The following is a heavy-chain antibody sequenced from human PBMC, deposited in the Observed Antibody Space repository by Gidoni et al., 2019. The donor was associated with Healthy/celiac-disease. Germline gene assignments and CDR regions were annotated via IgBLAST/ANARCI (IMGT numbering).Heavy chain of an antibody. CDR2: ISGSGGST. J-gene: IGHJ6*02. V-gene: IGHV3-23*01. CDR3: AKDAFNYDSSGYLYYYGMDV. CDR1: GFTFSSYA. D-gene: IGHD3-22*01. Sequence: EVQLLESGGGLVQPGGSLSLSCAASGFTFSSYALSWVRQAPGKGLEWVSAISGSGGSTYYADSVKGRFTISRDNSKNTLYLQMNSLRAEDTAVYYCAKDAFNYDSSGYLYYYGMDVWGQGTTVTVSS.